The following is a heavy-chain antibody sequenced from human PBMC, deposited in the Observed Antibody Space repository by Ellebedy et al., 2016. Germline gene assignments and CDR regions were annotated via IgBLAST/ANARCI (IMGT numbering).Heavy chain of an antibody. Sequence: GGSLRLXXAASGFTFSSYSMNWVRQAPGKGLEWVSSISSSSSYIYYADSVKGRFTISRDNAKNSLYLQMNSLRAEDTAVYYCARDFPRYYDPRASDAFDIWGQGTMVTVSS. D-gene: IGHD3-22*01. V-gene: IGHV3-21*01. J-gene: IGHJ3*02. CDR1: GFTFSSYS. CDR2: ISSSSSYI. CDR3: ARDFPRYYDPRASDAFDI.